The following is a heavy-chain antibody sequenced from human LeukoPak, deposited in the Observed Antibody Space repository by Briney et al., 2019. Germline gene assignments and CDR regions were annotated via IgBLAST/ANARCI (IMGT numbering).Heavy chain of an antibody. CDR3: ARSPTGSGWYYFDY. Sequence: GGSLRLSCAASGFTFSTYGMNWVRQAPGKGLEWVSTVSPTGAGTYYAHSVKGRFTISRDNAKNSLFLQMNSLRAEDTAVYYCARSPTGSGWYYFDYWGQGTLVTVSS. J-gene: IGHJ4*02. CDR2: VSPTGAGT. V-gene: IGHV3-23*01. D-gene: IGHD6-19*01. CDR1: GFTFSTYG.